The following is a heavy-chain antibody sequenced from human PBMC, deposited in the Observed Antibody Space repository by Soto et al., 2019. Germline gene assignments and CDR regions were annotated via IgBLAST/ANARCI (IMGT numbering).Heavy chain of an antibody. CDR1: GYGFSNFY. CDR3: VRLTADYTRNLGY. CDR2: IYPGDSKT. J-gene: IGHJ4*01. D-gene: IGHD4-4*01. Sequence: GESLKISCKGSGYGFSNFYIAWVRQKPGKGLEWMGIIYPGDSKTRYRPSFQGQVTVSADKSINTAYLQWGSLKASDTAMYYCVRLTADYTRNLGYWGPGTLVSLFS. V-gene: IGHV5-51*01.